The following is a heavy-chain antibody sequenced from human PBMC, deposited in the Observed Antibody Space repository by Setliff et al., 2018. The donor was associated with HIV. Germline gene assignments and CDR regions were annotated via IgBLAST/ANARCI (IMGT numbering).Heavy chain of an antibody. CDR3: VRDKWLVPDTFDI. V-gene: IGHV3-20*04. Sequence: GGSLRLSCAVSGFTFEDYGMSWVRQAPGKGLKWVSGINWNGGSTGYVDSVKGRFTISRDNAKNSLYLQMNSLRAEDMALYYCVRDKWLVPDTFDIWGQGTMVTVSS. CDR1: GFTFEDYG. CDR2: INWNGGST. J-gene: IGHJ3*02. D-gene: IGHD6-19*01.